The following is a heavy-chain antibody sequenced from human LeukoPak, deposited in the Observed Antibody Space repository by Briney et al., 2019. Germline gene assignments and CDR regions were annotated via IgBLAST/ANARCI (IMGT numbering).Heavy chain of an antibody. V-gene: IGHV4-38-2*01. J-gene: IGHJ6*03. D-gene: IGHD3-3*01. Sequence: SETLSLTCAVSGYSISSGYYWGWIRQPPGKGLEWIGSIYHSGSTYYNPSLKSRVTISVDTSKNQFSLKLSSVTAADTAVYYCARQKDYDFRSGYPYYYYYMDVWGKGTTVTVSS. CDR3: ARQKDYDFRSGYPYYYYYMDV. CDR2: IYHSGST. CDR1: GYSISSGYY.